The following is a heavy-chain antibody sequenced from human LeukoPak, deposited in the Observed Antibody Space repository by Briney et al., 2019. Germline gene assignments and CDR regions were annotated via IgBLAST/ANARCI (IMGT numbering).Heavy chain of an antibody. CDR2: ISGSGGST. CDR3: AKGHYDFWSGPPNP. CDR1: GFTFSSYA. V-gene: IGHV3-23*01. J-gene: IGHJ5*02. Sequence: GGSLRLSCAASGFTFSSYAMSWVRQAPGKGLEWVSAISGSGGSTYYADSVKGRFTIPRDNSENTLYLQMNSLRAEDTAVYYCAKGHYDFWSGPPNPWGQGTLVTVSS. D-gene: IGHD3-3*01.